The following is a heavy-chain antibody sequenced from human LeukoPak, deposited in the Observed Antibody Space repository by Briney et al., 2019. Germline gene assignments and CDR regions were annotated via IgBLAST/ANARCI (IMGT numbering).Heavy chain of an antibody. CDR1: GGSLSSSSHY. CDR2: IYYSGIT. D-gene: IGHD3-16*02. V-gene: IGHV4-39*01. Sequence: PSETLSLTCTVSGGSLSSSSHYWGWVRQPPGKGLEWIGSIYYSGITYYNPSLKSRVTISIDTAKNQFSLKLSSVTAADTAVYYCVIIAGYWGQGTLIIVSA. CDR3: VIIAGY. J-gene: IGHJ4*02.